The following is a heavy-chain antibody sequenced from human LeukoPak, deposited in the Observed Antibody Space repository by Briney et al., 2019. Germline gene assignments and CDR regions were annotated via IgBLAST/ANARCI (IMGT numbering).Heavy chain of an antibody. CDR1: GFTFNNYA. V-gene: IGHV3-23*01. CDR3: AKGLRGNYDH. Sequence: GGSLRLSCAASGFTFNNYAMAWVRQAPEKGLEWVSSITDNGFNTYYADSVKGRFTIPRDNSKNTLYLQMNSLRAKDTALYYCAKGLRGNYDHWGQGTLVTVSS. J-gene: IGHJ5*02. D-gene: IGHD1-26*01. CDR2: ITDNGFNT.